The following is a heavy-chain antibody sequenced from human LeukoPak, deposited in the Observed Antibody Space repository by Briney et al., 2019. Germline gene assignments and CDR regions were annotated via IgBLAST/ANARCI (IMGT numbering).Heavy chain of an antibody. D-gene: IGHD3-10*01. CDR3: ARTLRYYYGSGSSYYYGMDV. CDR2: INPNSGGT. J-gene: IGHJ6*02. V-gene: IGHV1-2*02. Sequence: ASVTVSFTASGYTFTVYYMHWVRQAPGQGLEWMGWINPNSGGTNYAQKFQGRVTMTRDTSISTAYMELSRLRSDDTAVYYCARTLRYYYGSGSSYYYGMDVWGQGTTVTVSS. CDR1: GYTFTVYY.